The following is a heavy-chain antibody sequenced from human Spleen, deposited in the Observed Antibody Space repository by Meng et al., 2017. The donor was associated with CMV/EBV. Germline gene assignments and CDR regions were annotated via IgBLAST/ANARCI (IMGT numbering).Heavy chain of an antibody. V-gene: IGHV4-34*01. Sequence: GQLQEWGAGLLKPLETLSLTCAVYGGSFSGYYWSWIRQPSGKGLEWIGEINHSGSTNYNPSLKSRVTISVDTSKNQFSLKLSSVTAADTAVYYCASCERGQQLVTPFDPWGQGTLVTVSS. CDR2: INHSGST. CDR3: ASCERGQQLVTPFDP. J-gene: IGHJ5*02. D-gene: IGHD6-13*01. CDR1: GGSFSGYY.